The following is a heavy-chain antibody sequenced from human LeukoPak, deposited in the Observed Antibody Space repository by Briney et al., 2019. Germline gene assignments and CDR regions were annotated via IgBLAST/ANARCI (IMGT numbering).Heavy chain of an antibody. J-gene: IGHJ6*03. V-gene: IGHV3-33*06. Sequence: GGSLRLSCAASGFTFSSYGMHWVRQAPGKGLEWVAVIWYDGSNKYYADSVKGRFTISRDNSKNTLYLQRNSLRAEDTAVYYCAKGLSITISSPYMDAWGKGTTVTVSS. CDR2: IWYDGSNK. D-gene: IGHD3-9*01. CDR3: AKGLSITISSPYMDA. CDR1: GFTFSSYG.